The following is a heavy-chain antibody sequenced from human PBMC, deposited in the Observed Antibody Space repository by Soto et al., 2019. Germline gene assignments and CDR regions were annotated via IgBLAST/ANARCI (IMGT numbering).Heavy chain of an antibody. J-gene: IGHJ6*02. CDR3: QRDRPTSRKPTREYSSPMDV. CDR1: GYTFITYG. CDR2: ISSYNGNT. Sequence: QVQLVQSGAEVKKPGASVKVSCKASGYTFITYGISWVRQAPGQGLEWMGWISSYNGNTNYAKKLQGRVTMTTDTPPXTXYXXLRSLRSDDTGVYYCQRDRPTSRKPTREYSSPMDVWGQGTTVTVSS. D-gene: IGHD2-15*01. V-gene: IGHV1-18*01.